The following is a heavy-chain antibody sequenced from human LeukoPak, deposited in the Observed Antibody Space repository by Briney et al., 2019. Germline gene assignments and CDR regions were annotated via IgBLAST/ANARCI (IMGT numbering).Heavy chain of an antibody. J-gene: IGHJ6*02. V-gene: IGHV1-46*01. CDR1: GYTFTSYD. CDR2: INPSGGST. CDR3: ARDGRELPYYGMDV. D-gene: IGHD1-26*01. Sequence: ASVKVSCKASGYTFTSYDINWVRQATGQGLEWMGIINPSGGSTGYAQKFQGRVTMTRDTSTSTVYMELSSLRSEDTAVYYCARDGRELPYYGMDVWGQGTTVTVSS.